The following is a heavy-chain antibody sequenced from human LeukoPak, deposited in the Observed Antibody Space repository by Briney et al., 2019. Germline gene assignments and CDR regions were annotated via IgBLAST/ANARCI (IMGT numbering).Heavy chain of an antibody. V-gene: IGHV4-59*01. D-gene: IGHD6-13*01. CDR2: YDYSGTT. Sequence: ASETLSLTCTVSGGSISSYSWSWIRRPPGKGLEWIGYYDYSGTTNYNPSLKRRVTISEDTSKNQFSLKLSSVTAADTAVYYCARGRFGIAAATTALGIWGQGTMVTVSS. CDR1: GGSISSYS. J-gene: IGHJ3*02. CDR3: ARGRFGIAAATTALGI.